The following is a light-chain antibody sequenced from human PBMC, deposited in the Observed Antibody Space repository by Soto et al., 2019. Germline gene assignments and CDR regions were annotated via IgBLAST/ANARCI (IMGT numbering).Light chain of an antibody. CDR1: QGISSY. V-gene: IGKV1-8*01. CDR2: AAS. CDR3: QQYDSFSST. J-gene: IGKJ5*01. Sequence: AIRMTQSPSSLSASTGDRVTITCRASQGISSYLAWYQQKPGKAPKLLIYAASTLQSGVPSRFSGSGSGTEFSLTISSLQPDDFATYYCQQYDSFSSTFGQGTRLEIK.